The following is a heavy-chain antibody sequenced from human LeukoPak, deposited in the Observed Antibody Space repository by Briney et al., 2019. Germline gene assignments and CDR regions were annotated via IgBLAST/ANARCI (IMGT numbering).Heavy chain of an antibody. Sequence: GGSLRLSCAASGFTFSSYAMSWVRQAPGKGLEWVSAISGSGGSTYYADSVKGRFTISRDNSKNTLYLQMNSLRAEDTAVYYCARDPTEFSLRGNHAFDIWGQGTMVTVSS. CDR2: ISGSGGST. J-gene: IGHJ3*02. CDR1: GFTFSSYA. D-gene: IGHD4-23*01. CDR3: ARDPTEFSLRGNHAFDI. V-gene: IGHV3-23*01.